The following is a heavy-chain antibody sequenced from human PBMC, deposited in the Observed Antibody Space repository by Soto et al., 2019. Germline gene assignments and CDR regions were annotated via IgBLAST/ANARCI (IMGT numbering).Heavy chain of an antibody. CDR2: IIPIFGTA. CDR3: ARSGVRGVSDWYFDL. Sequence: QVQLVQSGAEVKKPGSSVKVSCKASGGTFSSYAISWVRQAPGQGLEWMGGIIPIFGTANYAQKFQGRVTITEDKSTSTAYMELSSLRSEDTAVYYCARSGVRGVSDWYFDLWGRGTLVTVAS. CDR1: GGTFSSYA. D-gene: IGHD3-10*01. J-gene: IGHJ2*01. V-gene: IGHV1-69*06.